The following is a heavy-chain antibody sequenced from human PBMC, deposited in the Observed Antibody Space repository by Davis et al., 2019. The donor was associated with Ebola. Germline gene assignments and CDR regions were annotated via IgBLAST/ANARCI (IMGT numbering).Heavy chain of an antibody. CDR1: GFSLSNARMG. Sequence: SGPTLVKPTQTLTLTCTVSGFSLSNARMGVSWIRQPPGKALEWLAHIFSNDEKSYSTSLKSRLTISKDTSKSQVVLTMTNMDPVDTATYYCARALYDSSGFLYYYYYYMDVWGKGTTVTVSS. V-gene: IGHV2-26*01. J-gene: IGHJ6*03. D-gene: IGHD3-22*01. CDR2: IFSNDEK. CDR3: ARALYDSSGFLYYYYYYMDV.